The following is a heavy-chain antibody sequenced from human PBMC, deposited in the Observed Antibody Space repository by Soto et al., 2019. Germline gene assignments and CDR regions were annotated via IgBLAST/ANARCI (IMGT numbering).Heavy chain of an antibody. CDR2: MYYNGNI. CDR3: ASGGNWFDP. V-gene: IGHV4-59*01. CDR1: GGSISNYY. Sequence: SETLSLTCNVSGGSISNYYWTWVRQSPEKGLEWIGYMYYNGNINYNPSLKSRVTISIDTSKNQFSLTLKSVTAADTAVYYCASGGNWFDPWGQGVQVTVSS. D-gene: IGHD3-16*01. J-gene: IGHJ5*02.